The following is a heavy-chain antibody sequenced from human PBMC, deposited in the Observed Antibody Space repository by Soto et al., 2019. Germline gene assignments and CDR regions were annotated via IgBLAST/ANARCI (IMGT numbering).Heavy chain of an antibody. V-gene: IGHV4-34*01. CDR1: GGSFSGYY. CDR3: ARGLLDTMVRGVIITPYGMDV. Sequence: SETLSLTCAVYGGSFSGYYWSWIRQPPGKGLEWFGEINHSGSTNYNPSLKSRVTISVDTSKNQFSLKLSSVTAADTAVYYCARGLLDTMVRGVIITPYGMDVWGQGTTVTVSS. J-gene: IGHJ6*02. CDR2: INHSGST. D-gene: IGHD3-10*01.